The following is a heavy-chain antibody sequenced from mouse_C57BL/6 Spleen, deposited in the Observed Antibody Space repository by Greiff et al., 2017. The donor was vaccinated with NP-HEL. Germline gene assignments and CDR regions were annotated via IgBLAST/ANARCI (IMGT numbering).Heavy chain of an antibody. V-gene: IGHV1-55*01. J-gene: IGHJ1*03. Sequence: QVQLQQPGAELVKPGASVKMSCKASGYTFTSYWITWVKQRPGQGLEWIGDIYPGSGSTNYNEKFKSKATLTVDTSSSTAYMQLSSLTSEDSAVYYCALITTVVPYWYFDVWGTGTTVTVSS. CDR1: GYTFTSYW. CDR3: ALITTVVPYWYFDV. CDR2: IYPGSGST. D-gene: IGHD1-1*01.